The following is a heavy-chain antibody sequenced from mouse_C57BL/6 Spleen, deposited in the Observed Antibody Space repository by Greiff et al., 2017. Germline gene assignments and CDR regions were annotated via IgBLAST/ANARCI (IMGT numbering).Heavy chain of an antibody. J-gene: IGHJ1*03. CDR2: IDPSDSYT. CDR1: GYTFTSYW. CDR3: ARRSSYYGSSDWYFDV. V-gene: IGHV1-50*01. D-gene: IGHD1-1*01. Sequence: QVQLQQPGAELVKPGASVKLSCKASGYTFTSYWMQWVKQRPGQGLEWIGEIDPSDSYTNYNQKFKGKATFTVDTSSSTAYMQLSSLTSEDSAVYYCARRSSYYGSSDWYFDVWGTGTTVTVSS.